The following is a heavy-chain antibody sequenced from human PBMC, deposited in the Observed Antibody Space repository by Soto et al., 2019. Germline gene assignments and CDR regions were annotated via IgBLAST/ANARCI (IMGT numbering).Heavy chain of an antibody. V-gene: IGHV1-2*02. CDR2: INPVTGAT. D-gene: IGHD3-16*01. J-gene: IGHJ4*02. CDR3: VLCGGGGTRLFDY. Sequence: GASVKVSCKASGYTFTAYYMHWVRQAPGQGLEWMGWINPVTGATDYPQRFQGRVTMTTDTSISTAYMDLTRLRSDDTALYYCVLCGGGGTRLFDYWGQGTLVTVSS. CDR1: GYTFTAYY.